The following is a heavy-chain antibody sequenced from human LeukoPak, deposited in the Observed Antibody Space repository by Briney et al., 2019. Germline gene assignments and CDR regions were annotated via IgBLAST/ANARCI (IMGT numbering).Heavy chain of an antibody. D-gene: IGHD2-2*01. J-gene: IGHJ3*02. V-gene: IGHV1-2*02. CDR2: INPNSGGT. Sequence: ASVKVSCKASGYTFTGYYMHWVRQAPGQGLEWMGWINPNSGGTNYAQKFQGRVTMTRDTSISTAYMELSRLRSDDTAVYYCARVECSSTSCYRAFDIWGQGIMVTVSS. CDR1: GYTFTGYY. CDR3: ARVECSSTSCYRAFDI.